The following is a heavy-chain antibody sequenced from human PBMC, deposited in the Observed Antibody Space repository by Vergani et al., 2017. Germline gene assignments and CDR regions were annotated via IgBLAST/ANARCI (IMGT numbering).Heavy chain of an antibody. V-gene: IGHV3-7*01. CDR1: GFTFSHYS. CDR2: IKQDGSEQ. J-gene: IGHJ4*02. Sequence: EVQMVESGGGLVKPGGSLRLSCVASGFTFSHYSMNWVRQAPGKGLEWVANIKQDGSEQYYVDSVKGRFTISRDNAKKSLFLQMNGLRAEDTAVYYCARGVSLDYWGQGTLVTVSS. CDR3: ARGVSLDY.